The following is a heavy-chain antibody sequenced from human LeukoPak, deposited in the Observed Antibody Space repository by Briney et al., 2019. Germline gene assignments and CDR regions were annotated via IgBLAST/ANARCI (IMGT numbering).Heavy chain of an antibody. CDR2: IYYSGST. J-gene: IGHJ6*03. CDR1: GGSISSSSYY. V-gene: IGHV4-39*07. CDR3: AREVSDYYYYYYMDV. Sequence: SETLSLTCTVSGGSISSSSYYWGWIRQPPGKALEWIGSIYYSGSTYYNPSLKSRVTISVDTSKNQFSLKLSSVTAADTAVYYCAREVSDYYYYYYMDVWGKGTTVTVSS.